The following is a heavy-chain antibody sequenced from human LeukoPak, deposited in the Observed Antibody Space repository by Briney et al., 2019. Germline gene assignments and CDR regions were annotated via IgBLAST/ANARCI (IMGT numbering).Heavy chain of an antibody. CDR2: IKRDGSEK. V-gene: IGHV3-7*01. D-gene: IGHD3-22*01. CDR1: GFTFSSYW. CDR3: ARDRGPYYDSSGYMY. Sequence: PGGSLRLSCAASGFTFSSYWMSWVRQAPGKGLEWVANIKRDGSEKYYVDSVKGRFTISRDNAKNSLYMQMNSLRAEDTAVYYCARDRGPYYDSSGYMYWGQGTLVTVSS. J-gene: IGHJ4*02.